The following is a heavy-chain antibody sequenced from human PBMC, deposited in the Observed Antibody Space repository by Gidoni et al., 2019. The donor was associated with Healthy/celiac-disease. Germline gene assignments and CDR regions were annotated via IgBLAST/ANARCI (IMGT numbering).Heavy chain of an antibody. CDR3: TRVLLYCSSISCYNGGFDY. V-gene: IGHV3-49*03. CDR1: GFTFGDYA. CDR2: VRSKAYGGTT. Sequence: EVQLVESGGGLVQPGRSLRLSCTASGFTFGDYAVSWFRQAPGKGLEWLGFVRSKAYGGTTEYAASVKGRFTISRDDSNSVAYLQMNSLKTEDTAVYYCTRVLLYCSSISCYNGGFDYWGQGTLVTVSS. J-gene: IGHJ4*02. D-gene: IGHD2-2*01.